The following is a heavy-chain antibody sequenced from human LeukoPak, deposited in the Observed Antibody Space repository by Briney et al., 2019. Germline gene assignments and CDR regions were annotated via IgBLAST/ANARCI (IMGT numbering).Heavy chain of an antibody. CDR1: GFTFSSYW. CDR3: ARHRDRSSSWYTGYYYYYYMDV. V-gene: IGHV3-7*01. Sequence: GGSLRLSCAASGFTFSSYWMSWVRQAPGKGLEWVANIKQDGSEKYYVDSVKGRFTISRDNAKNSLYLQMNSLRAEDTAVYCCARHRDRSSSWYTGYYYYYYMDVWGKGTTVTVSS. CDR2: IKQDGSEK. D-gene: IGHD6-13*01. J-gene: IGHJ6*03.